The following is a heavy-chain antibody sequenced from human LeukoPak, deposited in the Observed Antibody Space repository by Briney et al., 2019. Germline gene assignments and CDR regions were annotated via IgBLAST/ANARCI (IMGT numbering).Heavy chain of an antibody. CDR2: IGTAGDT. J-gene: IGHJ4*02. D-gene: IGHD1-26*01. V-gene: IGHV3-13*01. Sequence: GGSLRLSCAASGFTLSSYAMHWVRQPAGKGLEWVSAIGTAGDTFYPGSVKGRFTISRENAKKSLFLQMNSLRAEDAAVYYCARQNTPHGNFDYWGQGTLVTVSS. CDR1: GFTLSSYA. CDR3: ARQNTPHGNFDY.